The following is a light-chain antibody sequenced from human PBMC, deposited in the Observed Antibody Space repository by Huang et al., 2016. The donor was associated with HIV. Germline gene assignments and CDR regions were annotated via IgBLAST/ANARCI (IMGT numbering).Light chain of an antibody. V-gene: IGKV1-5*01. CDR2: EAS. CDR3: QQYSSLFVT. J-gene: IGKJ2*01. Sequence: DIQMTQSPSTLSASVGDRVTITCRASQSISNWLAWYQQRPGKAPKLLIYEASHLENGVPSRFSGSGSGTQFTLTISSLQPDDFATYYCQQYSSLFVTFGQGTKLEIK. CDR1: QSISNW.